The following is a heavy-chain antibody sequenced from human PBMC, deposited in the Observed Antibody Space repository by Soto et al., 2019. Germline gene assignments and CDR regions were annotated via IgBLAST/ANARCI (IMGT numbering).Heavy chain of an antibody. CDR3: AGDEEGYSSNRGRLEY. D-gene: IGHD6-13*01. Sequence: GSSGKVSSKDPGRIFTNYAMHWVGQAPGRKLEWMGWMNVGRGNTKYSQRFQGNVTLTRDTSASTAFMQLSSLTSEAAAVYYRAGDEEGYSSNRGRLEYWGQGTADTVSS. J-gene: IGHJ4*02. V-gene: IGHV1-3*01. CDR1: GRIFTNYA. CDR2: MNVGRGNT.